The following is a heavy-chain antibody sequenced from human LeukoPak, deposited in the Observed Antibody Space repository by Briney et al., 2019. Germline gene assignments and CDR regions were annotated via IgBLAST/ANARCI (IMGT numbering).Heavy chain of an antibody. V-gene: IGHV4-59*08. Sequence: PSETLSLTCTVSGGSISSHYWSWIRQPPGKGLEWIGYIYYSGSTNYNPSLKSRVTVSVDTSKNQFSLKLSSVTAADTAVYYCARLGRDGYNYGVDYWGQGTLVTVSS. CDR2: IYYSGST. CDR1: GGSISSHY. J-gene: IGHJ4*02. D-gene: IGHD5-24*01. CDR3: ARLGRDGYNYGVDY.